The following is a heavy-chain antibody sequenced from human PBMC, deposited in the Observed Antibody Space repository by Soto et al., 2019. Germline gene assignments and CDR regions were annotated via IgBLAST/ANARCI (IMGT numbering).Heavy chain of an antibody. V-gene: IGHV3-74*03. J-gene: IGHJ4*02. D-gene: IGHD3-16*01. Sequence: GGSLRLSCSASGFSLSPYWMHWVRQVPGRGLEWVARLSSDGFGAAYADSVKGRFFISRDIARNTLSLQMNSLRADDTAVYYCARDLGGPDYWGRGTSVTVSS. CDR1: GFSLSPYW. CDR2: LSSDGFGA. CDR3: ARDLGGPDY.